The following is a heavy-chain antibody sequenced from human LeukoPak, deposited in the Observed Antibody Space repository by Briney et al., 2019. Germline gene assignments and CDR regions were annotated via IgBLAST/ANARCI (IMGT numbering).Heavy chain of an antibody. J-gene: IGHJ4*02. D-gene: IGHD2-2*01. CDR1: GYTFTGYY. CDR3: ARGIGCSSSTSCSIYYFDY. Sequence: ASVKVSCKASGYTFTGYYMHWVRQGPGQGLEWMGWINPNSGGTNYAQKFQGRVTMTRDTSISTAYMELSRLRSDDTAVYYCARGIGCSSSTSCSIYYFDYWGQGTLVTVSS. V-gene: IGHV1-2*02. CDR2: INPNSGGT.